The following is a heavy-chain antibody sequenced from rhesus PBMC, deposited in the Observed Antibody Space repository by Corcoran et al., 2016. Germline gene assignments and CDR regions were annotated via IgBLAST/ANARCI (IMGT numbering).Heavy chain of an antibody. Sequence: EVQLVESGGGLAKPGGSLRLSCAASGFTFSDYYMSWVRQAPGKVPEWVGFIRNKANVGTAEYAASVKGRLTISRDDSKSIASLQMNSLKTEDTAVYYCARALGGWSLDYWGQGVLVTVSS. CDR2: IRNKANVGTA. CDR1: GFTFSDYY. J-gene: IGHJ4*01. CDR3: ARALGGWSLDY. V-gene: IGHV3S22*01. D-gene: IGHD6S26*01.